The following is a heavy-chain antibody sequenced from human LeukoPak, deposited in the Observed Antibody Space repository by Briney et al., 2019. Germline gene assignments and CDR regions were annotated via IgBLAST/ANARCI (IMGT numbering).Heavy chain of an antibody. CDR3: ARDPVSSSSSRDYYYAVDV. J-gene: IGHJ6*02. Sequence: PGGSLRLSCEASGFTFSGYGMHWVRQAPGKGLEWVSGTWYHGNNKYYADSVKGRFTISRDNSKNTLYLQMNSLRAEDTAVYYCARDPVSSSSSRDYYYAVDVWGQGTTVTVSS. V-gene: IGHV3-33*01. D-gene: IGHD6-6*01. CDR2: TWYHGNNK. CDR1: GFTFSGYG.